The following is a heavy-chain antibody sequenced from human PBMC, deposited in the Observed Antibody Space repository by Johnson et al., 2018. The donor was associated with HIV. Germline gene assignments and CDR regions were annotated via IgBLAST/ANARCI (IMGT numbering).Heavy chain of an antibody. CDR1: GFTFNSYG. CDR3: AKETPSSGGTFDI. CDR2: IWYDGSNK. J-gene: IGHJ3*02. V-gene: IGHV3-33*06. D-gene: IGHD6-25*01. Sequence: QVQLVESGGGVVQPGSSLRLSCAASGFTFNSYGMHWVRQAPGKGLEWVAVIWYDGSNKYYADSVKGRFTISRDNSKNTLYLQMNSLRAEDTAVYYCAKETPSSGGTFDIWGQGTMVTVSS.